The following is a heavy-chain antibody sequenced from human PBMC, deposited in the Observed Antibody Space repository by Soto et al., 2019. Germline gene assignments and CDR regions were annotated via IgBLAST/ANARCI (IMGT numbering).Heavy chain of an antibody. CDR1: GFTFSSNV. J-gene: IGHJ6*02. V-gene: IGHV3-30*03. Sequence: QVQLVESGGGVVQPGRSLRLSCAASGFTFSSNVMHWVRQAPGKGLEWVAVISYDGSNQYYADSVKGRFTISRDNSKNTMFFQMNSLRAEDTAVYYCASEYSSSSTDYYAMDVWGQGTTVTVSS. D-gene: IGHD6-6*01. CDR3: ASEYSSSSTDYYAMDV. CDR2: ISYDGSNQ.